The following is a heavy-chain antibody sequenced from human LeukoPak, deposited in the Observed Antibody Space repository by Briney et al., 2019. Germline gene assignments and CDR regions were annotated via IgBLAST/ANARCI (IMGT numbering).Heavy chain of an antibody. CDR1: GGSISSYY. CDR3: ARRIIGTRSKFDY. Sequence: SETLSLTCTVSGGSISSYYWSWIRPPPGKGLEWIGYVYYSGSTNYNPSLKSRVTISVDTSKTHFSLKLSSVTAADTAVYSCARRIIGTRSKFDYWGQGTLVTVSS. D-gene: IGHD1/OR15-1a*01. J-gene: IGHJ4*02. CDR2: VYYSGST. V-gene: IGHV4-59*08.